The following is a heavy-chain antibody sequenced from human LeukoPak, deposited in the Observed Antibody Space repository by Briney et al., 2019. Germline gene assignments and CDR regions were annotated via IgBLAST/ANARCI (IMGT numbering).Heavy chain of an antibody. D-gene: IGHD2-15*01. CDR2: IKQDGSEK. CDR3: ARVFRYCSGGSCYTGHYYYYMDV. Sequence: PGGSLRLSCAASGFTFSSYWMSWVRQAPGKGLEWVANIKQDGSEKYYVDSVKGRFTISRDNAKNSLYLQMNSLRAEDTAVYYCARVFRYCSGGSCYTGHYYYYMDVWGKGTTVTISS. V-gene: IGHV3-7*01. J-gene: IGHJ6*03. CDR1: GFTFSSYW.